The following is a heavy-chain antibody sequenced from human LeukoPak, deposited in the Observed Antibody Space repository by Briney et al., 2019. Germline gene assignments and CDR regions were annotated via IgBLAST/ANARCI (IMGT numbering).Heavy chain of an antibody. Sequence: GESLELSRKGSGYSFTSYWIGWVRQMPGKGLEWMGIIYPGDSDTRYSPSFQGQVTISADKSISTAYLQWSSLKASDTAMYYCARQGGDDSSGYYYYYGMDVWAERTSLSVSS. V-gene: IGHV5-51*01. D-gene: IGHD3-22*01. J-gene: IGHJ6*01. CDR3: ARQGGDDSSGYYYYYGMDV. CDR2: IYPGDSDT. CDR1: GYSFTSYW.